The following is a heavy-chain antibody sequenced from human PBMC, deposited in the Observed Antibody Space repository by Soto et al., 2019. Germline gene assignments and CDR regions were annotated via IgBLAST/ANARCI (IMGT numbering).Heavy chain of an antibody. Sequence: QVQLQQWGAGLLKPSETLSLTCAVSGEPFTDHFCTWIRQAPGQGLEWIGEINHGGRTYFNPSLKSRVTLSVDTSKNQFSLVLVSLTAADTGVYYCARGRVTNYYYYGADVWGQGTTVTVSS. CDR3: ARGRVTNYYYYGADV. D-gene: IGHD2-8*01. CDR2: INHGGRT. CDR1: GEPFTDHF. J-gene: IGHJ6*02. V-gene: IGHV4-34*02.